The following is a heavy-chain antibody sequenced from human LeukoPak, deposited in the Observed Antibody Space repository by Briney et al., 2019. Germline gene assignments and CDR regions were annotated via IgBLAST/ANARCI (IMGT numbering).Heavy chain of an antibody. D-gene: IGHD3-10*01. CDR2: VYYTGST. CDR3: ARHSGSGSLSRPFDP. CDR1: GDSVNSGGFY. V-gene: IGHV4-39*02. Sequence: SETQSLTCTVSGDSVNSGGFYWAWLRQPPGKGLEWIATVYYTGSTYYNPSLKSRVTISIDTSKNHFSLKLRSVVAPDKAVYYCARHSGSGSLSRPFDPWGQGTLVTVSS. J-gene: IGHJ5*02.